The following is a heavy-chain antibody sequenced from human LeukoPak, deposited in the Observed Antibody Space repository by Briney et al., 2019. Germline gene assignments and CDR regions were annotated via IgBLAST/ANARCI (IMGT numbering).Heavy chain of an antibody. Sequence: QPGGSLRLSCAASGFTFSSYWMTWVRQAPGKGLEWVANLKQDGSDQYYVDSVKGRFTISRDNAKNSLYLQMNSLRAEDTAVYYCARVRAWGSGSSYPSYFDYWGLGTLVTVSS. CDR1: GFTFSSYW. J-gene: IGHJ4*02. D-gene: IGHD3-10*01. V-gene: IGHV3-7*01. CDR3: ARVRAWGSGSSYPSYFDY. CDR2: LKQDGSDQ.